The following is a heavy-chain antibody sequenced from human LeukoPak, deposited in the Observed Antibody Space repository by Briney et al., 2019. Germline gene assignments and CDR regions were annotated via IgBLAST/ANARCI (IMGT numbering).Heavy chain of an antibody. V-gene: IGHV4-4*07. J-gene: IGHJ4*02. CDR3: ARHGYTASPYFLDY. CDR1: SGSINSYY. CDR2: IYTSGKT. D-gene: IGHD3-16*01. Sequence: SETLSLTCTVSSGSINSYYWGGVRQPAGRGLEWLGRIYTSGKTVYNPPLERRLTISVDTSKRQVSLNLRSVTAADTAIYYCARHGYTASPYFLDYWSQGTLVTVSS.